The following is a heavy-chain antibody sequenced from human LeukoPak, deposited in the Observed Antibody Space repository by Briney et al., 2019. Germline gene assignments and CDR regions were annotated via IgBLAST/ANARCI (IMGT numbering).Heavy chain of an antibody. Sequence: GASVKVSCKASGGTFSSYTISWVRQAPGQGLEWMGRIIPILGIANYAQKFQGRVTITADKSTSTAYMELSSLRSEGTAVYYCASGGGYSYGYIYYYYGMDVWGQGTTVTVSS. D-gene: IGHD5-18*01. CDR2: IIPILGIA. V-gene: IGHV1-69*02. CDR1: GGTFSSYT. CDR3: ASGGGYSYGYIYYYYGMDV. J-gene: IGHJ6*02.